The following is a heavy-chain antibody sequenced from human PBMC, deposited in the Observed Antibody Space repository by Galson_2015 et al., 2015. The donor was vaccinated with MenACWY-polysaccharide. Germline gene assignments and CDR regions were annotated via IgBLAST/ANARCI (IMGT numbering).Heavy chain of an antibody. V-gene: IGHV4-59*01. CDR1: VGSISSSY. CDR3: ARAIAVAGQRRDFDL. J-gene: IGHJ2*01. CDR2: INYSGSA. D-gene: IGHD6-19*01. Sequence: SEPLSLTCPVSVGSISSSYWTWIRQPPGRGLGGVGYINYSGSANHNPSLKGRVTMSVDTSKNQFSLNLTSVTDADTAVYYCARAIAVAGQRRDFDLWGRGTLVTVSS.